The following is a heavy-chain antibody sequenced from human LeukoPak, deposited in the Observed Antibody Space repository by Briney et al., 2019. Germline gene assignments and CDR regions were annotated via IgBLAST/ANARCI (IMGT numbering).Heavy chain of an antibody. CDR3: ARGTYYSSSGSYYNLDQ. D-gene: IGHD3-10*01. CDR2: IFYSGST. V-gene: IGHV4-31*02. J-gene: IGHJ4*02. CDR1: GFTFSSYA. Sequence: LRLSCAASGFTFSSYAMSWVRQHPGKGLEWLGYIFYSGSTYYNPSLKGRFTISLDTSKNQLSLKLSSVTAADTAVYYCARGTYYSSSGSYYNLDQWGQGTLVTVSS.